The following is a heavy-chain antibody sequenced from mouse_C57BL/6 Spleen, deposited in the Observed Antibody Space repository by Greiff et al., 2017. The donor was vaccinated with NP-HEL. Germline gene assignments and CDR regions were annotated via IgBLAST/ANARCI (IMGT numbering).Heavy chain of an antibody. V-gene: IGHV5-9-1*02. Sequence: EVKLMESGEGLVKPGGSLKLSCAASGFTFSSYAMSWVRQTPEKRLEWVAYISSGGDYIYYADTVKGRFTISRDNARNTLYLQMSSLKSEDTAMYYCTRGHRLRSYAMDYWGQGTSVTVSS. CDR3: TRGHRLRSYAMDY. J-gene: IGHJ4*01. D-gene: IGHD3-2*02. CDR2: ISSGGDYI. CDR1: GFTFSSYA.